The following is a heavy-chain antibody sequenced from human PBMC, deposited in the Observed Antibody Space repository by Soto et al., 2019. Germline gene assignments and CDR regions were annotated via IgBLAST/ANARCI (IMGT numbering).Heavy chain of an antibody. CDR3: ARGVKYQLEGCYYGMDV. CDR2: IYYSGNT. D-gene: IGHD2-2*01. CDR1: SASLSSSTYY. J-gene: IGHJ6*02. V-gene: IGHV4-39*01. Sequence: SETLSLTCSVSSASLSSSTYYWSWIRQPPGRGPEWIGSIYYSGNTYYKPSLKSRVSISIDTSRNQFSLKLSSVTAADTAVYYCARGVKYQLEGCYYGMDVWGQGTTVTVSS.